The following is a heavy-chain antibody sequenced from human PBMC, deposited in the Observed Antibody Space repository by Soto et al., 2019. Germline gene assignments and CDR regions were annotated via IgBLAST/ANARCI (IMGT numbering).Heavy chain of an antibody. Sequence: QVQLVESGGGVVQPGGSLRLSCAASGFTFTDYGMYWVRQAPGKGLEWLALISHDGRDINYSDSVRGRFTISKDNAKQTLIQQLKSLRSEDTDVYYSFGSSCYWGRGNLVTVSS. CDR1: GFTFTDYG. D-gene: IGHD3-16*01. CDR3: FGSSCY. J-gene: IGHJ4*02. V-gene: IGHV3-30*04. CDR2: ISHDGRDI.